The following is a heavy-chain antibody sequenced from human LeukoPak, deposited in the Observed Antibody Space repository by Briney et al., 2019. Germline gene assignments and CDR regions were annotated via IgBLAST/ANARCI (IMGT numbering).Heavy chain of an antibody. J-gene: IGHJ4*02. Sequence: AAVKVSCKASVYTFTSYGISWARQAPGQGLGWVGWISLANGNTNYAQKLQGRVTMTTDTSTSTAYMELRSLISDDTAVYYCARDGSSSWYNLWGQGTLVTVSS. V-gene: IGHV1-18*01. CDR1: VYTFTSYG. CDR3: ARDGSSSWYNL. D-gene: IGHD6-13*01. CDR2: ISLANGNT.